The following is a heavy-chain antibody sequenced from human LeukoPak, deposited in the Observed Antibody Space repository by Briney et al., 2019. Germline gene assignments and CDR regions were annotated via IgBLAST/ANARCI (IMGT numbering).Heavy chain of an antibody. V-gene: IGHV4-39*01. Sequence: SETLSLTCPVSGGYISSSSYFWAWIRQPPGKGLECIGSMSYSGSTYYNPSLKSRVTISVDTSKNQFSLKLTSVTAADTAVYYCARHLRSVYDPRAFDYWGQGTLVTVSS. CDR2: MSYSGST. CDR1: GGYISSSSYF. J-gene: IGHJ4*02. D-gene: IGHD5/OR15-5a*01. CDR3: ARHLRSVYDPRAFDY.